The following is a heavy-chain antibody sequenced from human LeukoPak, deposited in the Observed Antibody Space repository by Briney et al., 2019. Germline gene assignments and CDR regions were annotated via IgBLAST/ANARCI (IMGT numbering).Heavy chain of an antibody. CDR2: IYYSGST. J-gene: IGHJ4*02. D-gene: IGHD6-13*01. CDR1: GGSISSYY. V-gene: IGHV4-59*01. Sequence: SETLSLTCTVSGGSISSYYWSWIRQPPGKGLEWIGYIYYSGSTNYNPSLKSRVTISVDTSKNQFSLKLSSVTAADTAVYYCAGSDSSSWYYFDYWGQGTLVTVSS. CDR3: AGSDSSSWYYFDY.